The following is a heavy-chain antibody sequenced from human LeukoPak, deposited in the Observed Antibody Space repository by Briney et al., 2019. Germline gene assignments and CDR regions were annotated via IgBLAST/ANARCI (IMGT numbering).Heavy chain of an antibody. J-gene: IGHJ3*02. D-gene: IGHD5-12*01. CDR3: ARDEGWLRLGGIDAFDI. V-gene: IGHV1-18*01. CDR1: GYTFTSYG. Sequence: ASVKVSCKASGYTFTSYGISWVRQAPGQGLEWMGWISAYNGNTNYAQKLQGRVTMTTDTSASTAYMELSSLRSEDTAVYYCARDEGWLRLGGIDAFDIWGQGTMVTVSS. CDR2: ISAYNGNT.